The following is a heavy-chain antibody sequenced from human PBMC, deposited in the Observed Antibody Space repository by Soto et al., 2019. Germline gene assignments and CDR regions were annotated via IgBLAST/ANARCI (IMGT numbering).Heavy chain of an antibody. CDR3: ARDLQVGYCSSTSCSTLDY. J-gene: IGHJ4*02. CDR1: GYTFTSYD. Sequence: ASVKVSCKASGYTFTSYDINWVRQATGQGLEWMGWMNPNSGNTGYAQKFQGRVTMTRNNPKSTAYMELSSLRSEDTAVYYCARDLQVGYCSSTSCSTLDYWGQGTMVTVSS. D-gene: IGHD2-2*03. CDR2: MNPNSGNT. V-gene: IGHV1-8*01.